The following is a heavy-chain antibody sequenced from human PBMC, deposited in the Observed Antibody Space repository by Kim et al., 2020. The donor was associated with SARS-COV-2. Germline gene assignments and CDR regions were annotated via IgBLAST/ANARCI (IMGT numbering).Heavy chain of an antibody. V-gene: IGHV4-39*01. D-gene: IGHD6-13*01. CDR2: IYYSGST. CDR3: ARTPGIAAADDY. CDR1: GGSISSSSYY. J-gene: IGHJ4*02. Sequence: SETLSLTCTVSGGSISSSSYYWGWIRQPPGKGLEWIGSIYYSGSTYYNPSLKSRVTISVDTSKNQFSLKLSSVTAADTAVYYCARTPGIAAADDYWGQGTLVTVSS.